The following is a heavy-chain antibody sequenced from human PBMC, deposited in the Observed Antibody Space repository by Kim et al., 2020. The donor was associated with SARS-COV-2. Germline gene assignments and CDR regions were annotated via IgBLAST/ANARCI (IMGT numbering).Heavy chain of an antibody. J-gene: IGHJ4*02. Sequence: YADSVKSRFTISRENSKNMMYLQMNSLRTEDTAVYYCAKAGGSGSYSFDYWGQGALVTVSS. D-gene: IGHD3-10*01. CDR3: AKAGGSGSYSFDY. V-gene: IGHV3-23*03.